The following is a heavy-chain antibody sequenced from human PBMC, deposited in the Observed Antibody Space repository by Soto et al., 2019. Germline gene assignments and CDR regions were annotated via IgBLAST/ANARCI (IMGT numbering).Heavy chain of an antibody. J-gene: IGHJ4*02. V-gene: IGHV1-18*01. CDR3: ARDSDYYGSGSHPFDY. CDR1: GYTFTSYG. D-gene: IGHD3-10*01. Sequence: QVQLVQSGAEVKKPGASVKVSCKASGYTFTSYGISWLRQAPGQGLEWMGWISAYNGNTNYAQKLQGRVTMTTDTSTSTAYMELRSLRSDDTAVYYCARDSDYYGSGSHPFDYWGQGTLVTVSS. CDR2: ISAYNGNT.